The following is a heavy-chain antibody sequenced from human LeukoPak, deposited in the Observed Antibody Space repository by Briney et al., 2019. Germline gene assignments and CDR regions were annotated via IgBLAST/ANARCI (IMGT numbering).Heavy chain of an antibody. Sequence: GGSLRLSCAASGFTFSDHYMDWVRQAPGKGLEWVGRTRNKANSYTTEYAASVKGRFTLSRDDSKNSLYLQMNSLKTEDTAMYYCAKGVYDVFNIGGEGKMVTVFS. J-gene: IGHJ3*02. CDR1: GFTFSDHY. CDR2: TRNKANSYTT. V-gene: IGHV3-72*01. D-gene: IGHD3-16*01. CDR3: AKGVYDVFNI.